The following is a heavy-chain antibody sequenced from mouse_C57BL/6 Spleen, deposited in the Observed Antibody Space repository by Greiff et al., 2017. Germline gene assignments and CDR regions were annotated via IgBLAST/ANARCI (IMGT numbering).Heavy chain of an antibody. D-gene: IGHD1-1*01. V-gene: IGHV3-6*01. Sequence: VQLQQSGPGLVKPSQSLSLTCSVTGYSITSGYYWNWIRQFPGNKLEWMGYISYDGSNNYNPSLKNRISITRDTSKNQFFLKLNSVTTEDTATYYCARDLSSYYVDYWGQGTTLTVSS. J-gene: IGHJ2*01. CDR2: ISYDGSN. CDR3: ARDLSSYYVDY. CDR1: GYSITSGYY.